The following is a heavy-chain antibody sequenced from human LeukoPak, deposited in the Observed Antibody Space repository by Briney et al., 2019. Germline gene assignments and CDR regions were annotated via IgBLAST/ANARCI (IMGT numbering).Heavy chain of an antibody. Sequence: SVKVSCKASGYTFTGYYMHWVRQAPGQGLEWMGWINPNSGGTNYAQKFQGRVTMTRDTSISTAYMELSRLRSDDTAVYYCARVLANYDILTGSFDYWGQGTLVTVSS. D-gene: IGHD3-9*01. CDR1: GYTFTGYY. J-gene: IGHJ4*02. V-gene: IGHV1-2*02. CDR2: INPNSGGT. CDR3: ARVLANYDILTGSFDY.